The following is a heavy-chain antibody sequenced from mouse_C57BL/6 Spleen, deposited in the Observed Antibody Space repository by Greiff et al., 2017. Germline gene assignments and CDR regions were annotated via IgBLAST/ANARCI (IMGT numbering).Heavy chain of an antibody. CDR1: GFTFSSYA. D-gene: IGHD2-4*01. CDR2: ISDGGSYT. V-gene: IGHV5-4*01. CDR3: ARDLGYDYAWFAY. J-gene: IGHJ3*01. Sequence: EVMLVESGGGLVKPGGSLKLSCAASGFTFSSYAMSWVRQTPEKRLEWVATISDGGSYTYYPDNVKGRFTISRDNAKNNLYLQMSHLKSEDTAMYYCARDLGYDYAWFAYWGQGTLVTVSA.